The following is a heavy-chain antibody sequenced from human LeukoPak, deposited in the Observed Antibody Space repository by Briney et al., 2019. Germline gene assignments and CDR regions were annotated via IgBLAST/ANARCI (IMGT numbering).Heavy chain of an antibody. CDR3: ARGQAGTTGQHYCYYYGMDV. D-gene: IGHD1-1*01. CDR1: GFTFSDYY. Sequence: PGGSLRLSCAASGFTFSDYYMSWIRQAPGKGLEWVSYISSSGSTIYYADSVKGRFTISRDNAKNSLYLQMNSLRAEDTAVYYCARGQAGTTGQHYCYYYGMDVWGQGTTVTVSS. CDR2: ISSSGSTI. J-gene: IGHJ6*02. V-gene: IGHV3-11*01.